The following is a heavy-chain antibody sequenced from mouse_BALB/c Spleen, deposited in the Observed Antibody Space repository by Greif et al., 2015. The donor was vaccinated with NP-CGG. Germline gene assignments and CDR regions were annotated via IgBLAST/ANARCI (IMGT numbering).Heavy chain of an antibody. Sequence: QVQLKESGAELVKPGAPVKLSCKASGYTFTSYWMNWVKQRPGRGLEWIGRIDPSDSETHYNQKFKDKATLTVDKSSSTAYIQLSSLTSEDSAVYYCAREDRYDGPWFAYWGQGTLVTVSA. J-gene: IGHJ3*01. CDR2: IDPSDSET. V-gene: IGHV1-69*02. CDR1: GYTFTSYW. D-gene: IGHD2-14*01. CDR3: AREDRYDGPWFAY.